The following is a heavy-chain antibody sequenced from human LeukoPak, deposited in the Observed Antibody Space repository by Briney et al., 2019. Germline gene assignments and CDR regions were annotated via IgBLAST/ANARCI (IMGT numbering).Heavy chain of an antibody. Sequence: SETLSLTCTVSGGSISSYYWSWIRQPPGKGLEWIGYIYTSGSTNYNPSLKSRVTISVDTSKNQFSLKLSSVTAADTAVYYCARLVDYSNSEGHYYYYMDVWGEGTTVTVSS. CDR3: ARLVDYSNSEGHYYYYMDV. CDR2: IYTSGST. D-gene: IGHD4-11*01. CDR1: GGSISSYY. V-gene: IGHV4-4*09. J-gene: IGHJ6*03.